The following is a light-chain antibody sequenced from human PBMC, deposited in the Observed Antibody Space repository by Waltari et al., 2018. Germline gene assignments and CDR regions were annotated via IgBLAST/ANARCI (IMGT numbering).Light chain of an antibody. J-gene: IGKJ1*01. Sequence: DIQMTQSPSSMSASFGDRVTITCRASQDISNSLAWYQQKLGRAPKLLLHGASRLESGVPSRFSGRGSGTDYTITISSLQTEDFATYYCQQYYDGPRTFGQGTKVELK. CDR2: GAS. CDR3: QQYYDGPRT. V-gene: IGKV1-NL1*01. CDR1: QDISNS.